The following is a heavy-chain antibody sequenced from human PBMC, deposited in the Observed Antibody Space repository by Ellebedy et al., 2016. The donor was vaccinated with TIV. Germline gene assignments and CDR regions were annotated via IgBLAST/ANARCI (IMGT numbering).Heavy chain of an antibody. V-gene: IGHV1-2*02. Sequence: AASVKVSCKASGYTFTGDYYMHWVRQAPGQGLEWVGWVYPKSGGTKYAQRFQGRVTMTRDTSISTAYIELTRLRSVDTAAYYCEHAYGYYGARFDYWGQGTLVTVSS. D-gene: IGHD3-22*01. CDR3: EHAYGYYGARFDY. J-gene: IGHJ4*02. CDR1: GYTFTGDYY. CDR2: VYPKSGGT.